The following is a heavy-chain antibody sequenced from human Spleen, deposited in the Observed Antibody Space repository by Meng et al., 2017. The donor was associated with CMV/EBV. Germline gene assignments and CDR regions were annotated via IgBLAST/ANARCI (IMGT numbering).Heavy chain of an antibody. CDR3: ARVHEGWFDP. CDR1: GYSISSGYY. Sequence: GSLRLSCTVSGYSISSGYYWGWIRQPPGKGLEWIGYIYYSGSTNYNPSLKSRVTISVDTSKNQFSLKLSSVTAADTAVYYCARVHEGWFDPWGQGTLVTVSS. J-gene: IGHJ5*02. V-gene: IGHV4-61*01. CDR2: IYYSGST.